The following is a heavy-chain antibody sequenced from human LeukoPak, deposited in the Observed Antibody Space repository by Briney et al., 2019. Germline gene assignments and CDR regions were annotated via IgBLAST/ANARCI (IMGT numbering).Heavy chain of an antibody. CDR2: AYSRSRGGR. D-gene: IGHD1-7*01. J-gene: IGHJ3*01. Sequence: SQTLSLSCAISGDSVSSNSVAWNWIRQSPSRGLEWLGRAYSRSRGGRDYAISVRSRINIDTDTSRNRFSLQLSSVTPEDTAVYYCTRGTNSTFDVWGQGTMVTVSS. CDR1: GDSVSSNSVA. V-gene: IGHV6-1*01. CDR3: TRGTNSTFDV.